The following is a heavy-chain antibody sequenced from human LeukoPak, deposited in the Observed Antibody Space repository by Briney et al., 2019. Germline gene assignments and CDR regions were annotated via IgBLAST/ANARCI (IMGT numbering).Heavy chain of an antibody. CDR2: VYSGGNT. J-gene: IGHJ4*02. CDR1: GFTVSTNY. CDR3: ARGGSGNYYSPVYYFDY. Sequence: PGGSLRLSCAASGFTVSTNYMSSVRQAPGKGLECVSVVYSGGNTYYADSVKGRFTISRDNSENTLYLQMNNLRAEDTAVYYCARGGSGNYYSPVYYFDYWGQGTLVTVSS. D-gene: IGHD3-10*01. V-gene: IGHV3-53*01.